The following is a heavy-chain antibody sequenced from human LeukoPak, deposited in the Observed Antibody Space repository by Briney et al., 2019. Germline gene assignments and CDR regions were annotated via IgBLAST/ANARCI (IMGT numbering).Heavy chain of an antibody. J-gene: IGHJ5*02. CDR1: RFTFSSLA. CDR2: ISATGGNS. V-gene: IGHV3-23*01. Sequence: GGSLKLSCVASRFTFSSLAMSWVRPAPGKGLAWVSTISATGGNSYYADSVKGRFTISRDNSRNTLDLQMDSLRPEDTAVYYCSRNPYSDGSHWFDPWGQGTLVTVSA. CDR3: SRNPYSDGSHWFDP. D-gene: IGHD5-24*01.